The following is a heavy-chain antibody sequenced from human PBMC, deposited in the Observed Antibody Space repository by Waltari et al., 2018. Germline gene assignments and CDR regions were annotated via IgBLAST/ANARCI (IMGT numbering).Heavy chain of an antibody. CDR2: ISAYNDNT. V-gene: IGHV1-18*01. CDR1: GYTFTSYG. J-gene: IGHJ4*02. CDR3: VRGDPDIVVVPAAVFDY. Sequence: QVQLVQSGAEVKKPGASVKVSCKASGYTFTSYGIGWVRQAPGQGLEWMGWISAYNDNTDYAQRYQGRVTMTKDTSTSTAYMEMRSLRSDDTAVYYCVRGDPDIVVVPAAVFDYWGQGTLVTVSS. D-gene: IGHD2-2*01.